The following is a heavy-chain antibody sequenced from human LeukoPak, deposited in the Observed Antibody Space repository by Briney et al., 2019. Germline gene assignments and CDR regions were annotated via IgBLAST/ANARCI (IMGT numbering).Heavy chain of an antibody. CDR3: AKDRGSCSSTSCYYFDY. Sequence: GGSLRLSCAASGFTFSSYGMHWVRQAPGKGLEWVAIISYDGSNKYYADSVKGRFTISRDNSKNTLFLQMNSLRAEDTAVYYCAKDRGSCSSTSCYYFDYWGQGTLVTVSS. V-gene: IGHV3-30*18. CDR2: ISYDGSNK. D-gene: IGHD2-2*01. CDR1: GFTFSSYG. J-gene: IGHJ4*02.